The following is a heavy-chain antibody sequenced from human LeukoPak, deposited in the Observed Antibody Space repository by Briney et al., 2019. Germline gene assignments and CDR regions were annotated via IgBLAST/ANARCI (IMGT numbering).Heavy chain of an antibody. CDR1: GGSISSSNW. Sequence: SETLSLTCAVSGGSISSSNWWSWVRQPPGKGLEWIGEIYHSGSTNYNPSLKSRVTISVDKSKNQFSLKLSSVTAADTAVYYCARVRQQLENRWFDPWGQGTLVTVSS. J-gene: IGHJ5*02. CDR2: IYHSGST. D-gene: IGHD6-13*01. CDR3: ARVRQQLENRWFDP. V-gene: IGHV4-4*02.